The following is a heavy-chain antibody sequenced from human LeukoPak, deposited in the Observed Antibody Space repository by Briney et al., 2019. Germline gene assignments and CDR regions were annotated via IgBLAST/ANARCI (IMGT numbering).Heavy chain of an antibody. CDR2: ISASGDST. J-gene: IGHJ4*02. CDR3: ARAYSTAAAGTGQFDY. Sequence: QPGGSLRLSCAASGFTFSSHAMNWVRQAPGKGLEWVSAISASGDSTYYADSVKGRFTISRDNSKNTLYLQMNSLRAEDTAVYYCARAYSTAAAGTGQFDYWGQGTLVTVSS. D-gene: IGHD6-13*01. CDR1: GFTFSSHA. V-gene: IGHV3-23*01.